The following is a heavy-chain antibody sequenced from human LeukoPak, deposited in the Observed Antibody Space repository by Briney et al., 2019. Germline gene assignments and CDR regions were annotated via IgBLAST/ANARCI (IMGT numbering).Heavy chain of an antibody. CDR3: ARANYDSSGYYYW. V-gene: IGHV1-69*05. CDR1: GYTFTSYD. CDR2: IIPIFGTA. J-gene: IGHJ4*02. D-gene: IGHD3-22*01. Sequence: SVKVSCKASGYTFTSYDINWVRQATGQGLEWMGRIIPIFGTANYAQKFQGRVTITTDESTSTAYMELSSLRSEDTAVYYCARANYDSSGYYYWWGQGTLVTVSS.